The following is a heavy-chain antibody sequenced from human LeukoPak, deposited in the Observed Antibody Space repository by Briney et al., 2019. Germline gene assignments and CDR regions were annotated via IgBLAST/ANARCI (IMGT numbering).Heavy chain of an antibody. CDR3: AKSQDEWELLLSDY. CDR1: GFTFSSYA. CDR2: ISGSGGST. J-gene: IGHJ4*02. V-gene: IGHV3-23*01. Sequence: PGGSLRLSCAASGFTFSSYAMSWVRQAPGKGLEWVSAISGSGGSTYYADPVKGRFTISRDNSKNTLYLQMNSLRAEDTAVYYCAKSQDEWELLLSDYWGQGTLVTVSS. D-gene: IGHD1-26*01.